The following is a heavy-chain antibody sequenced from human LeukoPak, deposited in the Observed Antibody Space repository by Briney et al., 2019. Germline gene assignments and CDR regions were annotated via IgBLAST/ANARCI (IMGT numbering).Heavy chain of an antibody. CDR1: GGSINSGTYR. V-gene: IGHV4-39*02. CDR3: ARDQEGFDY. CDR2: VYYNGYT. Sequence: SETLSLTCNVSGGSINSGTYRWAWIRQPPGKGLEWVGNVYYNGYTYYHPSLESRVTISVDTSKNQLSLKLNSVTAADTAVYYCARDQEGFDYWGQGTLVTVSS. J-gene: IGHJ4*02.